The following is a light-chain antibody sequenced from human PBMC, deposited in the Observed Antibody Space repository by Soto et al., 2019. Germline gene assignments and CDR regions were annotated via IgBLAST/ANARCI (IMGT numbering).Light chain of an antibody. CDR1: SSDVGYYNY. CDR3: SSYTGSTSYTGSNTLYV. J-gene: IGLJ1*01. CDR2: EVN. V-gene: IGLV2-8*01. Sequence: QSALTQPPSASGSPGQSVTISCTGTSSDVGYYNYVSWYQHHPGKAPKLIIYEVNKRPSGVPDRFSGSKSGNTASLTVSGLQAEDEADYYCSSYTGSTSYTGSNTLYVFGTGTKLTVL.